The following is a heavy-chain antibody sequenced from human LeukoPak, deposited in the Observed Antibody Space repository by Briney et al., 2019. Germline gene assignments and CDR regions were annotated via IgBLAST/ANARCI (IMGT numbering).Heavy chain of an antibody. V-gene: IGHV1-46*01. J-gene: IGHJ4*02. D-gene: IGHD6-19*01. CDR3: ARDYASGWGGY. CDR1: GYTFTSYY. CDR2: ISPSGGST. Sequence: ASVKVSCKASGYTFTSYYMHWVRQAPGQGLEWMGIISPSGGSTSYAQKFQGRVTMTTDTSTSTAYMELRSLRSDDTAVYYCARDYASGWGGYWGQGTLVTVSS.